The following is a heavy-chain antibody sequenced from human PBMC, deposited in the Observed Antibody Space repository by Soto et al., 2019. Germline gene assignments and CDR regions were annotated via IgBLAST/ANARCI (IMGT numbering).Heavy chain of an antibody. J-gene: IGHJ4*02. CDR3: ARAVAMPADFDC. CDR2: INAGNGNT. D-gene: IGHD2-2*01. CDR1: GYTFTGYA. V-gene: IGHV1-3*05. Sequence: QVQLVQSGAEEKKPGASVKVSCKASGYTFTGYAMHWVRQAPGQRLEWMGWINAGNGNTKYSQKFQGRVTITRDTSASTSYMELSSLRSEDTAVYYCARAVAMPADFDCWGQGTLVTVSS.